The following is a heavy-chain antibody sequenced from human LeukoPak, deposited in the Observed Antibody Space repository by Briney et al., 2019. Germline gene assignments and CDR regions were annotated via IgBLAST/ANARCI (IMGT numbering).Heavy chain of an antibody. CDR3: ASLHGDYVY. CDR2: ISSNSGDL. J-gene: IGHJ4*02. Sequence: GGSLRLSCTASRFSFSSYSMNWVGQAPGKGLEWVSCISSNSGDLYYADSVKGRFTISRDNAKNSLYLQMNSLRDEDTAMYYWASLHGDYVYWGEGTLVTVSS. D-gene: IGHD4-17*01. V-gene: IGHV3-21*06. CDR1: RFSFSSYS.